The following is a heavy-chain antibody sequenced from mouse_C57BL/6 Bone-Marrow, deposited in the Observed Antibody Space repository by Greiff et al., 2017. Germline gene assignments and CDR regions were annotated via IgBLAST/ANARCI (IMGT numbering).Heavy chain of an antibody. D-gene: IGHD2-3*01. CDR2: IDPETGGT. V-gene: IGHV1-15*01. CDR3: TSRGWLLGAMDD. J-gene: IGHJ4*01. CDR1: GYTFTDYE. Sequence: QVQLQQSGAELVRPGASVTLSCKASGYTFTDYEMHWVKQTPVHGLEWIGAIDPETGGTAYNQKFKGKAILTADKSSSTAYMELRSLTSEDSAVYYCTSRGWLLGAMDDWGQGTSVTVSS.